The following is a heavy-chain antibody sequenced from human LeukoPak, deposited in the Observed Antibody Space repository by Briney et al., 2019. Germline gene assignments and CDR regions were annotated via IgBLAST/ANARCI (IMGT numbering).Heavy chain of an antibody. CDR1: GFTFSSYW. CDR2: IKQDGSEK. J-gene: IGHJ5*02. D-gene: IGHD4-17*01. Sequence: GGSLRLSCAASGFTFSSYWMSWVRQAPGKGLEWVANIKQDGSEKYYVDSVKGRFTISRDNAKNSLYLQMNSLRAEDTAVYYCARDPADYGDTNWFDPWGQGTLVTVSS. V-gene: IGHV3-7*01. CDR3: ARDPADYGDTNWFDP.